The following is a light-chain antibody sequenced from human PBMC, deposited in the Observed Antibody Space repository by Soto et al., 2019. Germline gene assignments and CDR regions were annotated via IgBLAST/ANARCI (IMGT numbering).Light chain of an antibody. Sequence: EIVMTQSPATLSVSPWQTATLSVRVSQSISSNLAWYKQKPAQAPRLLIYGVSTRATGTPARFSGSGSGTEFTLTISSVQSQDFAVYYCQQYHNWLQTFGQGTKVDI. V-gene: IGKV3-15*01. J-gene: IGKJ1*01. CDR3: QQYHNWLQT. CDR1: QSISSN. CDR2: GVS.